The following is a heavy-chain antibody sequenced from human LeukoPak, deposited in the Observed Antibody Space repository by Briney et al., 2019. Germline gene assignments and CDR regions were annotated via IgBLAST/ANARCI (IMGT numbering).Heavy chain of an antibody. CDR1: GYTFTSYD. V-gene: IGHV1-46*01. CDR2: INPSGGST. Sequence: ASVKVSCKASGYTFTSYDINWVRQATGQGLEWMGIINPSGGSTSYAQKFQGRVTMTRDMSTSTVYMELSSLRSEDTAVYYCARDLIGFDYWGQGTLVTVSS. D-gene: IGHD3-22*01. J-gene: IGHJ4*02. CDR3: ARDLIGFDY.